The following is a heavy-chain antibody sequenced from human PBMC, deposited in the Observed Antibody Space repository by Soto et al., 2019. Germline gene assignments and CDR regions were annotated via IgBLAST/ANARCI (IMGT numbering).Heavy chain of an antibody. CDR1: GGTFSSYA. D-gene: IGHD3-22*01. CDR3: ASNVVGGYDSGGYYPYYFDY. CDR2: IIPIFGTA. V-gene: IGHV1-69*01. J-gene: IGHJ4*02. Sequence: QVQLVQSGAEVKKPGSSVKVSCKASGGTFSSYAISWVRQATGQGLEWMGGIIPIFGTANYAQKFQGRVTITADESTGTAYMELSSLRSEYTAVYYCASNVVGGYDSGGYYPYYFDYWCQGTLVTFSS.